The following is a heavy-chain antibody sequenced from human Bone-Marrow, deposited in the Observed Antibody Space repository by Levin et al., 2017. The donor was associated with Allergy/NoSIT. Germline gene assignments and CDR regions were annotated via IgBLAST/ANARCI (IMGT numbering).Heavy chain of an antibody. J-gene: IGHJ2*01. CDR2: INRDGSST. D-gene: IGHD4-17*01. V-gene: IGHV3-74*01. CDR3: ARDRVTTNWYFDL. CDR1: VFNFSSYW. Sequence: GGSLRLSCSASVFNFSSYWMHWVRQAPGKGLVWVSRINRDGSSTSYADSVKGRFTISRDNAKNTLYLHMNSLRAEDTSVYYCARDRVTTNWYFDLWSRGTLVTVSS.